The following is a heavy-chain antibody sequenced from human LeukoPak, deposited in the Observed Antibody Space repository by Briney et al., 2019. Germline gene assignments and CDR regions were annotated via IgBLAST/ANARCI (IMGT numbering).Heavy chain of an antibody. CDR2: IYSGGST. D-gene: IGHD6-13*01. CDR3: AREHAGYSSSWFPHSSGWYYDY. J-gene: IGHJ4*02. V-gene: IGHV3-53*01. CDR1: GFTVSSNY. Sequence: SLRLSCAASGFTVSSNYMSWVRQAPGKGLEWVSVIYSGGSTYYADSVKGRFTISRDNSKNTLYLQMNSLRAEDTAVYYCAREHAGYSSSWFPHSSGWYYDYWGQGTLVTVSS.